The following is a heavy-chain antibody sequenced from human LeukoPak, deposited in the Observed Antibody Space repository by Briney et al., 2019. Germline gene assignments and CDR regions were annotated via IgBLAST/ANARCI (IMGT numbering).Heavy chain of an antibody. J-gene: IGHJ6*04. D-gene: IGHD3-10*02. V-gene: IGHV3-7*01. CDR2: INQDGSER. CDR1: EFTFSGHW. Sequence: GGSLRLSCAASEFTFSGHWMSWVRQAPGKGLEWVAHINQDGSERLYVDSVKGRFTISRDNAKNSLYLQMNSLRAEGTAVYYCAELGITMIGGVWGKGTTVTISS. CDR3: AELGITMIGGV.